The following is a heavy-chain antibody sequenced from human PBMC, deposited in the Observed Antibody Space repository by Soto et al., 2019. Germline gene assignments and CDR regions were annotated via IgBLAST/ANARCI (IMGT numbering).Heavy chain of an antibody. CDR2: IYYSGST. D-gene: IGHD2-21*02. CDR1: GGSVSSGSYY. V-gene: IGHV4-61*01. Sequence: QVQLQESGPGLVKPSETLSLTCTVSGGSVSSGSYYWSWIRQPPGKGLEWIGYIYYSGSTNYNPSLKSRVTISVDTSKNQFSLKLSSVTAADTAVYYCARAGIVVVTASDYYGMDVWGQGTTVNVSS. CDR3: ARAGIVVVTASDYYGMDV. J-gene: IGHJ6*02.